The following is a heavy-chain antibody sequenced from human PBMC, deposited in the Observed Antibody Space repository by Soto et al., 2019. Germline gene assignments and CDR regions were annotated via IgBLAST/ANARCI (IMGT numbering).Heavy chain of an antibody. Sequence: QVQLVQSGAEVKKPGASVKVSCKVSGYTLTELSMHWVRQAPGKGLEWMGGFDPEDGETIYAQKFQGRVTKTEDTSTDTAYMELSSLRSEDTAVYYCATEPLAAVAGHHSYWYFDLWGRGTLVTVSS. CDR2: FDPEDGET. V-gene: IGHV1-24*01. CDR1: GYTLTELS. D-gene: IGHD6-19*01. CDR3: ATEPLAAVAGHHSYWYFDL. J-gene: IGHJ2*01.